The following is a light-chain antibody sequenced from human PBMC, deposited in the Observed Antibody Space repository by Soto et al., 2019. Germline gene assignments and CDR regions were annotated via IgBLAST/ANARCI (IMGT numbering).Light chain of an antibody. CDR3: QHYNNRPPWT. Sequence: EIVMTQSPGTLSVSPGERATLSCRASLNVSSSLAWYQQKPGQAPRLLIYSASSRATGIPARFSGSGSGTEFTLTISSLQSEDFAVYYCQHYNNRPPWTFGQGTKVDIK. CDR1: LNVSSS. V-gene: IGKV3-15*01. J-gene: IGKJ1*01. CDR2: SAS.